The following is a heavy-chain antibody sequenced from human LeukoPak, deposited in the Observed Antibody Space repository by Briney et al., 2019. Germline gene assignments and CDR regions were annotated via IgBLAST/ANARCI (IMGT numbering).Heavy chain of an antibody. J-gene: IGHJ6*03. CDR1: GFTFSSYG. D-gene: IGHD3-10*01. CDR2: IRYDGSNK. CDR3: AKGFRGYYGSGSYYDYYYYYYMDV. Sequence: GGSLRLSCAASGFTFSSYGMHWVRQAPCKGLEWVAFIRYDGSNKYYADSVKGRFTISRDNSKNTLYLQMNSLRAEDTAVYYCAKGFRGYYGSGSYYDYYYYYYMDVWGKGTTVTVSS. V-gene: IGHV3-30*02.